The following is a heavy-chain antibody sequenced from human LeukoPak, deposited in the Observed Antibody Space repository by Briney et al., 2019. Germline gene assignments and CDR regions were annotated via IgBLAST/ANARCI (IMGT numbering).Heavy chain of an antibody. CDR1: GFTFSNYA. CDR2: LRGDGET. D-gene: IGHD3-22*01. J-gene: IGHJ3*02. Sequence: GGSLRLSCAASGFTFSNYAMSWVRQAPARGLEWVSSLRGDGETFYADSVKGRFTLSRDESRNTVFLQLNSLRAEDTAVYYCARVGAMIWGAFDIWGQGTMVTVSS. V-gene: IGHV3-23*01. CDR3: ARVGAMIWGAFDI.